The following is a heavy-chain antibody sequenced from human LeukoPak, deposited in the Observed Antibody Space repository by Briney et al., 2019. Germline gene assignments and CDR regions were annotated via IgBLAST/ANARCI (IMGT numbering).Heavy chain of an antibody. CDR2: IYTSGST. V-gene: IGHV4-61*02. J-gene: IGHJ4*02. Sequence: SETLSLTCTVSGGSISSGSYYWSWIRQPAGRGLEWIGRIYTSGSTNYNPSLKSRVTISVDTSKNQFSLKLSSVTAADTAVYYCARDRMGAIYFDYWGQGTLVTVSS. CDR3: ARDRMGAIYFDY. D-gene: IGHD4/OR15-4a*01. CDR1: GGSISSGSYY.